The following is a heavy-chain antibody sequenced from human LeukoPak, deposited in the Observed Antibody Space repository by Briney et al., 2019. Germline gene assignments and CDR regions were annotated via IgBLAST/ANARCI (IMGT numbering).Heavy chain of an antibody. CDR2: INPNSGGT. V-gene: IGHV1-2*02. J-gene: IGHJ4*02. Sequence: GASVKVSCKASGYTFTDYHMHWVRQAPGQGLEWMGWINPNSGGTNYAQKFQGRVTMTRDTSISTVYMELTRLRYDDTAVFYCALGSIAVLGAGFDYWGQGTLVTVSS. CDR3: ALGSIAVLGAGFDY. D-gene: IGHD6-19*01. CDR1: GYTFTDYH.